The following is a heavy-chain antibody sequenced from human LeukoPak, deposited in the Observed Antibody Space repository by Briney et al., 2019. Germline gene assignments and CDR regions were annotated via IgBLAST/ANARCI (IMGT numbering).Heavy chain of an antibody. J-gene: IGHJ4*02. CDR2: IYYSGNT. D-gene: IGHD6-13*01. Sequence: SETLSLTCTVSGDSISTSNSYWGWIRQPPGKGLEWIGSIYYSGNTYYNPSLKSRVTISVDTSKNQFSLQLNSVTPEDTAVYYCARGSTIAAAGIDYWGQGTLVTVSS. V-gene: IGHV4-39*07. CDR1: GDSISTSNSY. CDR3: ARGSTIAAAGIDY.